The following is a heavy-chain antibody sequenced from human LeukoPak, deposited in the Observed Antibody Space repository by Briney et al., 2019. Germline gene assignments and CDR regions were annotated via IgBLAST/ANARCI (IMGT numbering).Heavy chain of an antibody. D-gene: IGHD5-18*01. Sequence: ASGKVPCKASEYTFTSYDINWVRQATGQGLEWMGWMNPNSGNTGYAQKFQGRVTMTRNTSISTAYMELSSLRSEDTAVYYCAYGGYSYGEFDYWGQGTLVTVSS. J-gene: IGHJ4*02. CDR3: AYGGYSYGEFDY. CDR2: MNPNSGNT. CDR1: EYTFTSYD. V-gene: IGHV1-8*01.